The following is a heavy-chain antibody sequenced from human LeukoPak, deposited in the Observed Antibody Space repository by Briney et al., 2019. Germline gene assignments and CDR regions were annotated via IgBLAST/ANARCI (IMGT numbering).Heavy chain of an antibody. CDR2: IYHGDSDT. J-gene: IGHJ5*02. CDR1: GYIFSSYW. Sequence: LQISCEGAGYIFSSYWIGWGRQLPGKGLEGMGIIYHGDSDTIYSPSIQGHVTFSADKSISSAYLQWSSLNASDTAMYYCARRLGYCSGGSCSRFLNWFDPWGQGTLVTVSS. V-gene: IGHV5-51*01. CDR3: ARRLGYCSGGSCSRFLNWFDP. D-gene: IGHD2-15*01.